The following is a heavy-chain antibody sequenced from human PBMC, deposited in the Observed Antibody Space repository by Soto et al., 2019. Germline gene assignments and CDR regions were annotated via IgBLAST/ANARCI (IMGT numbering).Heavy chain of an antibody. CDR2: IKTKADGGTT. Sequence: EVQLVESGGDFVKPGGSLRVSCAVSGFSFSNAWMSWVRQAPGKGLEWVGRIKTKADGGTTDYAAPVKGRFTISRDDLKNTVFLQMHSLATEDTAVYYCTAHLGEFFPLDYWGQGTLVTVSS. CDR1: GFSFSNAW. V-gene: IGHV3-15*01. J-gene: IGHJ4*02. CDR3: TAHLGEFFPLDY. D-gene: IGHD3-16*01.